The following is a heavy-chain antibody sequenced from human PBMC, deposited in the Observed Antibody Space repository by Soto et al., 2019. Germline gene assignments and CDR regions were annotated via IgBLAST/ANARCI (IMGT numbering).Heavy chain of an antibody. CDR1: GFTFSSYG. CDR2: ISYDGSNE. D-gene: IGHD5-12*01. CDR3: AKDRLGYSYYYYGMDV. V-gene: IGHV3-30*18. Sequence: GGSLRLSCAASGFTFSSYGMHWVRQAPGKGLEWVAVISYDGSNEYYADSVKGRFTISRDNSKNTLYLQMNSLRAEDTAVYYCAKDRLGYSYYYYGMDVWGQGTTVTVSS. J-gene: IGHJ6*02.